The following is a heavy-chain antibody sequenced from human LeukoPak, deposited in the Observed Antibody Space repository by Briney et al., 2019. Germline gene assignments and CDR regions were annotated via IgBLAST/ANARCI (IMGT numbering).Heavy chain of an antibody. CDR2: INQSGST. CDR3: ARGTMRKSEWRYQLILFDY. CDR1: GGPLSCHY. V-gene: IGHV4-34*01. J-gene: IGHJ4*02. D-gene: IGHD2-2*01. Sequence: PSETLSLTYAVYGGPLSCHYWSWIRQPPGKGLEWIGEINQSGSTNYTPSLKRRVTISVDTSKSQFSLRLSSVTAADTAVYYCARGTMRKSEWRYQLILFDYWGQGTLVTVS.